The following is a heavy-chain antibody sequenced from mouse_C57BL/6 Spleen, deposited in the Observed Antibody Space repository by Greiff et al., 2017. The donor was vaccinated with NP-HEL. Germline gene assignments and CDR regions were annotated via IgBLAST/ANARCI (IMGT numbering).Heavy chain of an antibody. CDR1: GYAFSSSW. CDR2: IYPGDGDT. D-gene: IGHD2-2*01. J-gene: IGHJ3*01. CDR3: ARYGIYYGYDGGFAY. V-gene: IGHV1-82*01. Sequence: VQLQESGPELVKPGASVKISCKASGYAFSSSWMNWVKQRPGKGLEWIGRIYPGDGDTNYNGKFKGKATLTADKSSSTAYMQLSSLTSEDSAVYFCARYGIYYGYDGGFAYWGQGTLVTVSA.